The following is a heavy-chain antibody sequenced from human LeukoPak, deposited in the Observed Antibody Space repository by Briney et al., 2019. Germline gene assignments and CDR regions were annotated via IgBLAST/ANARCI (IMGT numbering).Heavy chain of an antibody. CDR1: GYTFTSYD. V-gene: IGHV1-8*01. CDR3: ARGQPDYREYFD. D-gene: IGHD3-9*01. J-gene: IGHJ4*02. CDR2: MNPNSGNT. Sequence: ASVKVSCKASGYTFTSYDINWMRQATGQGLEWMGWMNPNSGNTGYAQKFQGRVTMTRNTSISTAYMELSSLRSEDTAVYYCARGQPDYREYFDWGQGTLVTVSS.